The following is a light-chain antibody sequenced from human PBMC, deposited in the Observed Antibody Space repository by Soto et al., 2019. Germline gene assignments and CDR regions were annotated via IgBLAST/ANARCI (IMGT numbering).Light chain of an antibody. Sequence: IGLTKSPSTLSVSPGERATLSCRASQSIXILLGWYQPKPGQAPRILXHGATTRATGSPARLSGSGSGTEFTLTTSSLHSEDFAVYYCHQYNKGPRTFGQGTKVDI. CDR3: HQYNKGPRT. CDR1: QSIXIL. J-gene: IGKJ1*01. CDR2: GAT. V-gene: IGKV3-15*01.